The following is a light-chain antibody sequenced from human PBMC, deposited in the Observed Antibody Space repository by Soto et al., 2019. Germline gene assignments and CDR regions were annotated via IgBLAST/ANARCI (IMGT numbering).Light chain of an antibody. J-gene: IGKJ1*01. Sequence: EHVLTQAPSSRSLPPGERATLSCRASQSVSSYLAWYQQKPGQAPRLLIYDASNRATGIRARFSGSGAGTEFTLTISSLEPEDFAVYYCQQRSNSPRTFGQGTKVDIK. CDR2: DAS. CDR1: QSVSSY. V-gene: IGKV3-11*01. CDR3: QQRSNSPRT.